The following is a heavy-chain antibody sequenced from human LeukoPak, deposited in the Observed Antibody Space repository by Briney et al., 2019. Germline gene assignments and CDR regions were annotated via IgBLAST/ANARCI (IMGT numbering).Heavy chain of an antibody. Sequence: QPGGSLRLSCAASGFTFSSYAMHWVRQAPGKGLEWVAVISYDGSNKYYADSVKGRFTISRDNSKNTLYLQMNSLRAEDTAVYYCARAVAGDYWGQGTLVTVSS. D-gene: IGHD6-19*01. J-gene: IGHJ4*02. CDR2: ISYDGSNK. CDR3: ARAVAGDY. CDR1: GFTFSSYA. V-gene: IGHV3-30-3*01.